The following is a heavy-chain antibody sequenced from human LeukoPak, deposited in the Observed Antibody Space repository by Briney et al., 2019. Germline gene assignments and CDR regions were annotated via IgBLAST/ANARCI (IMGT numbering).Heavy chain of an antibody. D-gene: IGHD3-22*01. CDR1: GYTFTGYY. CDR2: INPNSGGT. J-gene: IGHJ4*02. CDR3: ARTSSYYYDSSGYDY. V-gene: IGHV1-2*06. Sequence: VASVKVSCKASGYTFTGYYMHWVRQAPGQGLEWVGRINPNSGGTNYAQEFQGRVTMTRDTSISTAYMELSRLRSDDTAVYYCARTSSYYYDSSGYDYWGQGTLVTVSS.